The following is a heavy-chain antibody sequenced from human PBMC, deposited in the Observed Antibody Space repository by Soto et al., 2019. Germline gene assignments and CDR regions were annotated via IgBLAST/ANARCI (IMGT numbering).Heavy chain of an antibody. J-gene: IGHJ4*02. CDR3: AKTSGYRSSWNFDY. D-gene: IGHD6-13*01. V-gene: IGHV4-39*01. CDR1: GGSTSSRSYY. Sequence: SSETLSLTCTVSGGSTSSRSYYWAWIRQPPGKGLEWIGSIYYNGSTYYNPSLKSRVTISIDTSKNQFSLKLSSVTAADTAVYYCAKTSGYRSSWNFDYWGQGTLVTVSS. CDR2: IYYNGST.